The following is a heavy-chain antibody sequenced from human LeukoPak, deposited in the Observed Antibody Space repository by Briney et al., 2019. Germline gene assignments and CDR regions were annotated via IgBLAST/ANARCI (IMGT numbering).Heavy chain of an antibody. D-gene: IGHD5-24*01. J-gene: IGHJ6*02. CDR2: IYSGGST. CDR1: GFTVSSNY. V-gene: IGHV3-53*01. CDR3: ARDYPEMATKYGMDV. Sequence: PGGSLRLSCAASGFTVSSNYMSWVRQAPGKGLEWVSVIYSGGSTYYADSVKGRFTISRDNSKNTLYLQMNSLRAEDTAVYYCARDYPEMATKYGMDVWGQGTTVTVSS.